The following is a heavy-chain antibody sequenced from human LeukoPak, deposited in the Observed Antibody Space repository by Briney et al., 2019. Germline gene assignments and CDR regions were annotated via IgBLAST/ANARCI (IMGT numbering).Heavy chain of an antibody. Sequence: GGSLRLSCAASGFTFSSHAMSWVRQAPGKGLEWVSAISGSGGSTYYADSVKVRFTISRDNSKNTLYLQMNSLRAEDTAVYYCAKGPDYYDRSGDLDYWGQGTLVTVSS. D-gene: IGHD3-22*01. CDR1: GFTFSSHA. V-gene: IGHV3-23*01. CDR2: ISGSGGST. CDR3: AKGPDYYDRSGDLDY. J-gene: IGHJ4*02.